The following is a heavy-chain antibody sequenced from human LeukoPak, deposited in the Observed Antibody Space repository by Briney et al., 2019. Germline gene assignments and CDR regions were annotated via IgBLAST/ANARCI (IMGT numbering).Heavy chain of an antibody. D-gene: IGHD6-19*01. CDR3: ARVGIAVAGDY. CDR2: ISSSSNYI. J-gene: IGHJ4*02. CDR1: GFTLSSYR. V-gene: IGHV3-21*01. Sequence: PGGSLRPSCAASGFTLSSYRMNWVRTAPGKGLDWVSSISSSSNYIYYADPVKGRLTTSRDNAKNSLYLQMNSLRAEDTAVYYCARVGIAVAGDYWGQGTLVTVSS.